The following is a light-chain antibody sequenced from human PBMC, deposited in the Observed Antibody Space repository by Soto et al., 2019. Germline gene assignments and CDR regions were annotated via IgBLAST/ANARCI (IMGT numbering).Light chain of an antibody. CDR2: EVS. J-gene: IGLJ2*01. V-gene: IGLV2-8*01. CDR3: SSYAGSNNLV. Sequence: QSALTQPPSASGXXXXSVXXXXXGXXXXVGGYNYVSWYQQHPGKAPKLMIYEVSKRPSGVPDRFSGSKSGNTASLTVSGLQAEDEADYYCSSYAGSNNLVFGGGTQLTVL. CDR1: XXXVGGYNY.